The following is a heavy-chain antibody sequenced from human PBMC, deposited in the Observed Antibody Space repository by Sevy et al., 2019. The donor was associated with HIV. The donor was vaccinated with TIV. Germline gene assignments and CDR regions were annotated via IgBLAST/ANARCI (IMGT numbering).Heavy chain of an antibody. CDR3: ATSRSGYFDSSGYYIY. V-gene: IGHV5-51*01. Sequence: GESLKISCQGSGYSFISHWIGWVRHMPGKGLEWMGIIYPDDSETRDSPSFQGQVTYSADKSISTAYLQWSSLKASDTAMYYCATSRSGYFDSSGYYIYWGQGTLVTVSS. CDR2: IYPDDSET. D-gene: IGHD3-22*01. CDR1: GYSFISHW. J-gene: IGHJ4*02.